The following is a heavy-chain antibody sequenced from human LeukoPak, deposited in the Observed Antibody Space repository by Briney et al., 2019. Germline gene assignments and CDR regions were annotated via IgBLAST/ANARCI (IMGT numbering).Heavy chain of an antibody. V-gene: IGHV3-23*01. CDR2: ISGSGGST. D-gene: IGHD3-16*01. J-gene: IGHJ3*02. Sequence: PGGSLRLSCAASGFTFSTYAMSWVRQAPGKGLEWVSGISGSGGSTFYADSVKGRFTISRDNSKNTLYLQMSSLRAEDTAVYYCAKDLESYGVDAFDIWRQGPMVTVSS. CDR1: GFTFSTYA. CDR3: AKDLESYGVDAFDI.